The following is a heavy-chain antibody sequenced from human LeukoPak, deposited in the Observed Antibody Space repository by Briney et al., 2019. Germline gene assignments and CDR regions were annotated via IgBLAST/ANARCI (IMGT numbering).Heavy chain of an antibody. CDR2: IYYSGST. J-gene: IGHJ4*02. V-gene: IGHV4-39*01. CDR1: GGSISSSSYY. Sequence: PSETLSLTCTGSGGSISSSSYYWGWIRQPPGKGLEWIGSIYYSGSTYYNPSLKSRVTISVDTSKNQFSLKLSSVTAADTAVYYCARRGPYYFDYWGQGTLVTVSS. CDR3: ARRGPYYFDY.